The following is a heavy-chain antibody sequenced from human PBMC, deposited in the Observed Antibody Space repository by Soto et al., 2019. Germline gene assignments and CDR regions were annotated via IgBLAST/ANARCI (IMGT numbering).Heavy chain of an antibody. J-gene: IGHJ5*01. CDR3: VKGNNYGIMNWFDS. V-gene: IGHV3-64D*06. CDR1: GFTFNNYA. CDR2: ISNNGGNI. Sequence: PGGSLRLSCSASGFTFNNYAMHWVRQAPGKGLEYVSAISNNGGNIYYADSVKGRFTVSRDKSKNTLHLQMRSLRGEDTAVYYCVKGNNYGIMNWFDSWGQGTLVTVSS. D-gene: IGHD4-17*01.